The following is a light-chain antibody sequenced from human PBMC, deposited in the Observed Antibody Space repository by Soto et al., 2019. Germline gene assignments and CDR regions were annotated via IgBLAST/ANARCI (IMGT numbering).Light chain of an antibody. V-gene: IGKV3-11*01. CDR3: QQHSNWPIT. CDR1: QSVISY. J-gene: IGKJ5*01. Sequence: EIVLTQSPATLSLSPGERATLSCRASQSVISYLAWYQHKPGQAPRLLIYDASNRATGIPARFIGSGSGTDFTLPISSLEPEYFAVCYCQQHSNWPITFGQGTRLEL. CDR2: DAS.